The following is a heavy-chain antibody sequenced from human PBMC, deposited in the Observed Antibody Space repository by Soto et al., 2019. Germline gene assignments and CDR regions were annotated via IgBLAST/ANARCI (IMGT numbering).Heavy chain of an antibody. D-gene: IGHD3-10*01. J-gene: IGHJ4*02. CDR3: ARPGCGSGSTSLDS. V-gene: IGHV4-59*08. Sequence: SRTDDRCGGSVSRSLWTSNQQPPGKGLEWVAFVYYTGNTDYNPSLKSRVTMSIDTSKNQFSLRLSAVTAADTAVYYCARPGCGSGSTSLDSWGQAALVSVSS. CDR2: VYYTGNT. CDR1: GGSVSRSL.